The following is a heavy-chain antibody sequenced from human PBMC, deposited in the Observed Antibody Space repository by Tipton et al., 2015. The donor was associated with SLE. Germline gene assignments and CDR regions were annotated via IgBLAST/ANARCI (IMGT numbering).Heavy chain of an antibody. Sequence: LRLSCTVSGGSISSSSYYWGWIRQPPGKGLEWIGSIYYSGSTYYNPSLKSRVTISVDTSLNQFSLRLTSVTAADTAVYYCASQMYSSGWYFDYWGQGTLVTVSS. V-gene: IGHV4-39*07. J-gene: IGHJ4*02. CDR2: IYYSGST. CDR1: GGSISSSSYY. CDR3: ASQMYSSGWYFDY. D-gene: IGHD6-19*01.